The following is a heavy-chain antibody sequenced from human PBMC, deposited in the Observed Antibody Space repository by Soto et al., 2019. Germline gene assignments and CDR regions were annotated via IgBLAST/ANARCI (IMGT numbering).Heavy chain of an antibody. D-gene: IGHD3-22*01. J-gene: IGHJ4*02. CDR3: ASTYYDSSGIGY. V-gene: IGHV4-39*01. CDR2: IYYSGST. Sequence: SETLSLTFTVSGGSLSSSSYYWGWIRQPPGKGLEWIGSIYYSGSTYYNPSLKSRVTISVDTSKNQFSLKLSSVTAADTAVYYRASTYYDSSGIGYWGQGTLVTVSS. CDR1: GGSLSSSSYY.